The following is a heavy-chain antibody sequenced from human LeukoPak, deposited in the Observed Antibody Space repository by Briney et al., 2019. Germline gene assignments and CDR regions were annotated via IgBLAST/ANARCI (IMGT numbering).Heavy chain of an antibody. CDR1: GGSISSGGYH. CDR2: IYYSGST. D-gene: IGHD1-26*01. V-gene: IGHV4-31*03. Sequence: SQTLSLTCTVSGGSISSGGYHWSWIRQHPGKGLEWIGYIYYSGSTYYNPSLKSRVTISVDTSKNQFSLKLSSVTAADTAVYYCARGRYKGSPTSIYYYGMDVWGRGTTVTVSS. CDR3: ARGRYKGSPTSIYYYGMDV. J-gene: IGHJ6*02.